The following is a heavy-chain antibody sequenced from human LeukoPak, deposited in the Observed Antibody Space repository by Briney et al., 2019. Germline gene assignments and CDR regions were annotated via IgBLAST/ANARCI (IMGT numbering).Heavy chain of an antibody. V-gene: IGHV1-69*13. CDR2: IIPIFGTA. D-gene: IGHD3-3*01. CDR3: ASSRFLEWLLYGYYYYGMDV. J-gene: IGHJ6*02. Sequence: SVKVSCKASGYTFTSYDINWVRQAPGQGLEWMGGIIPIFGTANYAQKFQGRVTITADESTSTAYMELSSLRSEDTAVYYCASSRFLEWLLYGYYYYGMDVWGQGTTVTVSS. CDR1: GYTFTSYD.